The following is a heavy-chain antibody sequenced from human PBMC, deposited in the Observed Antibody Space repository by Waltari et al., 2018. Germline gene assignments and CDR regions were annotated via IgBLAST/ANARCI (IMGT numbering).Heavy chain of an antibody. Sequence: EVQLLESGGGLVQPGGSLSLACAASGFTFRSIAMIWVGRAPGKGLEWVSAISGSGGSTYYADSVKGRFTISRDNSKNTLYLQMNSLRAEDTAVYYCAKGGRGQWLVFDYWGQGTLVTVSS. J-gene: IGHJ4*02. CDR3: AKGGRGQWLVFDY. D-gene: IGHD6-19*01. CDR2: ISGSGGST. V-gene: IGHV3-23*01. CDR1: GFTFRSIA.